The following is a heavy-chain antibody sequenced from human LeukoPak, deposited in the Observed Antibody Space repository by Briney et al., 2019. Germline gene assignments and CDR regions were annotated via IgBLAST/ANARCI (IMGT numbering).Heavy chain of an antibody. J-gene: IGHJ4*02. Sequence: KPSETLSLTCTVSGGSISSYYWSWIRQPPGKGLEWIGYIYYSGSTNCNPSLKSRVTISVDTSKNQFSLKLSSVTAADTAVYYCAREWGTAIDYWGQGTLVTVSS. V-gene: IGHV4-59*01. CDR3: AREWGTAIDY. CDR2: IYYSGST. D-gene: IGHD6-13*01. CDR1: GGSISSYY.